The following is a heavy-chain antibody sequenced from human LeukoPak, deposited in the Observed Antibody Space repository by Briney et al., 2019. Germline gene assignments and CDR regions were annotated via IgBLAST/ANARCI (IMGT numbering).Heavy chain of an antibody. CDR2: IIPILNMA. CDR3: MRDEEAAAGTTDY. Sequence: GASVKVSCKASGGTLSNYAISWVRQAPGQGLEWMGRIIPILNMANYAQNFQGKVTITADRSTSTAYMELSSLRSKDTAVYYCMRDEEAAAGTTDYWGQGTLVTVSS. J-gene: IGHJ4*02. CDR1: GGTLSNYA. D-gene: IGHD6-13*01. V-gene: IGHV1-69*04.